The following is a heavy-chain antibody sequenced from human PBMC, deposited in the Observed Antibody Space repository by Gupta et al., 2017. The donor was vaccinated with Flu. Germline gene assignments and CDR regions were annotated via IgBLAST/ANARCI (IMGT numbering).Heavy chain of an antibody. CDR2: INPHSGGT. V-gene: IGHV1-2*06. D-gene: IGHD2-2*02. CDR1: GYTFTGYY. J-gene: IGHJ5*02. Sequence: QVQLVQSGAEVRKPGASVKVSCKTSGYTFTGYYLHWVRQTPGQGLEWVGRINPHSGGTNYEQKFQGMVTMTRDTSTSTAYMELSRLRSDDTAVYYCAREKYCSTASCYRWFDPWGQGTLVTVSS. CDR3: AREKYCSTASCYRWFDP.